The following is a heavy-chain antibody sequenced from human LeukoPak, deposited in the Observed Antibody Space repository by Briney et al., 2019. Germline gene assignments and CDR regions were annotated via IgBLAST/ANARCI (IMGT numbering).Heavy chain of an antibody. J-gene: IGHJ4*02. CDR3: ARTIPSYYYDSSGFSIFDY. V-gene: IGHV1-18*01. CDR1: GYTFTSYG. CDR2: ISAYNGNT. D-gene: IGHD3-22*01. Sequence: ASVKVSCKASGYTFTSYGISWVRQAPGQGLEWMGWISAYNGNTNYAQKLQGRVTMTTDTSTSTACMELRSLRSDDTAVYYCARTIPSYYYDSSGFSIFDYWGQGTLVTVSS.